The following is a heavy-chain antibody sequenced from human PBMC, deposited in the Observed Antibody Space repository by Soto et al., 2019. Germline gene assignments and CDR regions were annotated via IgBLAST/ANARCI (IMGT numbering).Heavy chain of an antibody. CDR3: AKGDGRIVPRHFDF. CDR2: ISSGGGSP. D-gene: IGHD1-26*01. CDR1: GFTFSDYA. J-gene: IGHJ4*02. V-gene: IGHV3-23*01. Sequence: GGSLRLSCAASGFTFSDYAMSWVRQAPGKGLELVSSISSGGGSPYYADSVKGRFTISRNNSKNTLFLQMNSLRAEDTAVYYCAKGDGRIVPRHFDFWGQGTLVTVSS.